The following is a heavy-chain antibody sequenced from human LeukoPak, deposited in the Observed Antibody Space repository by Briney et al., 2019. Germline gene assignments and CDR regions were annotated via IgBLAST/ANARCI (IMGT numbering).Heavy chain of an antibody. J-gene: IGHJ4*02. Sequence: PSETLSLTCTVSAGSISSSSYYWGWIRQPPGKGLEWIGSIYYSGSTYYNPSLKSRVTISVDTSKNQFSLKLSSVTAADTAVYYCARDVSAGFDYWGQGTLVTVSS. CDR3: ARDVSAGFDY. CDR2: IYYSGST. CDR1: AGSISSSSYY. V-gene: IGHV4-39*07. D-gene: IGHD6-19*01.